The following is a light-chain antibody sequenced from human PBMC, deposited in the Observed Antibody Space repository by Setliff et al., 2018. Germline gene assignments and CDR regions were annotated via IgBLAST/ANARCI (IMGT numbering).Light chain of an antibody. V-gene: IGLV2-14*01. CDR2: EVI. Sequence: QSVLTQPDSVSGSPGQSITISCTGSSSDVGGYNYVSWYQQHPGKAPKLMIYEVINRPSGVSNRFSGSKSGNTASLTISGLQAEDEADYYCNSYTSSTTVVFGGGTKVTVL. J-gene: IGLJ2*01. CDR3: NSYTSSTTVV. CDR1: SSDVGGYNY.